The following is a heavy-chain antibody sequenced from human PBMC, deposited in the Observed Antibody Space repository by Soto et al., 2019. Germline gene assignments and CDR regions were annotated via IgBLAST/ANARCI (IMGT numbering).Heavy chain of an antibody. CDR2: ISHLENT. Sequence: SETLSLTCTVSGASISYGGFSWSWIRQSPGKGLEWIGYISHLENTYLHPSFKSRLTMSIDRTRNQFSLKLSSVTAADTAVYYCARRTQYYYGSGSYNWFDPWGQGTLVTVSS. D-gene: IGHD3-10*01. V-gene: IGHV4-30-2*06. CDR1: GASISYGGFS. J-gene: IGHJ5*02. CDR3: ARRTQYYYGSGSYNWFDP.